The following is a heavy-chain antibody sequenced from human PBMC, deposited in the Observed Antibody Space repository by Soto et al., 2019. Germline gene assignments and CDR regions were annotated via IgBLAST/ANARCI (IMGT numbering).Heavy chain of an antibody. CDR3: ASAVRGVANWFDP. CDR2: IYPGDSDT. D-gene: IGHD3-10*01. J-gene: IGHJ5*02. CDR1: GYSFTSYW. V-gene: IGHV5-51*01. Sequence: RGESLKISCKGSGYSFTSYWIGWVRQMPGKGLEWMGIIYPGDSDTRYSPSFQGQVTISADKSISTAYLQWSSLKASDTAMYYCASAVRGVANWFDPWGQGTLVTVSS.